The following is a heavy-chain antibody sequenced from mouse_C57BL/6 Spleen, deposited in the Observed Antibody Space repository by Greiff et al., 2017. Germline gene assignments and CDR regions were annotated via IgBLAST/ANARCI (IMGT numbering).Heavy chain of an antibody. CDR1: GYTFTDYN. J-gene: IGHJ2*01. V-gene: IGHV1-22*01. CDR2: INPNNGGN. CDR3: ARLYYGNYLYFDY. D-gene: IGHD2-1*01. Sequence: VQLKESGPELVKPGASVKMSCKASGYTFTDYNMHWVKQSHGKSLEWIGYINPNNGGNSYNQKFKGKATLTVNKSSSTAYMELRSLTSEDSAVDYCARLYYGNYLYFDYWGQGTTLTVSS.